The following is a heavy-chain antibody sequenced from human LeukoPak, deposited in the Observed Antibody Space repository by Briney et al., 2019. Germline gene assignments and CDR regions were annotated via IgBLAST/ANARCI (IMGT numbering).Heavy chain of an antibody. D-gene: IGHD2-21*01. CDR2: IIPIFGTV. CDR1: GGTFSSYA. V-gene: IGHV1-69*05. CDR3: ARVGVRSPAPYYYYYMYV. Sequence: GASVKVSCKASGGTFSSYAISWGREAPGRGLEWMGGIIPIFGTVNYAQKFQGRVTITTDESTSTAYMELSSLRSEDTAVYYCARVGVRSPAPYYYYYMYVWGKGTTVTVSS. J-gene: IGHJ6*03.